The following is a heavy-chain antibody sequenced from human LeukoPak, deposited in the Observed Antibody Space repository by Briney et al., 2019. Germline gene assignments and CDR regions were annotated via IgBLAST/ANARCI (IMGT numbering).Heavy chain of an antibody. J-gene: IGHJ6*02. Sequence: GGSLRPSCAASGFTFSSYWMSWVRQAPGKGLEWVANIKQDGSEKYYVDSVKGRFTISRDNAKNSLYLQMNSLRAEDTAVYYCATNGGFYGMDVWGQGTTVTVSS. V-gene: IGHV3-7*01. CDR2: IKQDGSEK. D-gene: IGHD3-16*01. CDR3: ATNGGFYGMDV. CDR1: GFTFSSYW.